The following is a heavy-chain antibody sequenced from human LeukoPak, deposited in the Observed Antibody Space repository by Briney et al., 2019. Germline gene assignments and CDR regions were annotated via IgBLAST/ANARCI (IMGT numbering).Heavy chain of an antibody. CDR3: ARGTLSGNPPL. D-gene: IGHD1-26*01. V-gene: IGHV4-39*07. CDR1: GGSISSSSYY. Sequence: SETLSLTCTVSGGSISSSSYYWGWIRQPPGKGLEWIGNIYYTGNTYYNPSLKSRVTISVDTSKNQFSLKLSSVTAADTAVYYCARGTLSGNPPLWGQGTLVTVSS. J-gene: IGHJ4*02. CDR2: IYYTGNT.